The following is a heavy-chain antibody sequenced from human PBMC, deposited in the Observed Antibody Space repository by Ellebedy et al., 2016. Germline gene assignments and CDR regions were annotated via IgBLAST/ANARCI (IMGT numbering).Heavy chain of an antibody. CDR1: GYTFTGYY. CDR2: INPNSGGT. CDR3: ARGEHWKGGLDAFDI. J-gene: IGHJ3*02. V-gene: IGHV1-2*04. Sequence: ASVKVSCKASGYTFTGYYMHWVRQAPGQGLEWMGWINPNSGGTNYAQKFQGWVTMTRDTSISTAYMELRSLRSDDTAVYYCARGEHWKGGLDAFDIWGQGTMVTVSS. D-gene: IGHD1-1*01.